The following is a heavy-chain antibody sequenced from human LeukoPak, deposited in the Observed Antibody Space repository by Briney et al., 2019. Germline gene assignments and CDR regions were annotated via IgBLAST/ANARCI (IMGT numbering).Heavy chain of an antibody. CDR3: AREGFWGVSDY. D-gene: IGHD3-16*01. CDR2: INQSRST. V-gene: IGHV4-34*01. J-gene: IGHJ4*02. CDR1: GGSPSGYY. Sequence: SETLSLTCAVYGGSPSGYYWSWIRQPPGKGLEWIGEINQSRSTNQNPSLKSRVTMSVDTSKNQFSLKLSSVTAADTAVYYCAREGFWGVSDYWGQGTLVTVSS.